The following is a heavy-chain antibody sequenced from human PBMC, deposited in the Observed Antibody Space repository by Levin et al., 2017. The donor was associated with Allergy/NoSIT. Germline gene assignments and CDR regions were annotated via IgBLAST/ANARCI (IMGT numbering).Heavy chain of an antibody. CDR1: GFTFSSYW. CDR3: ARVSVPYYDFWSGYFGSLYYYGMDV. V-gene: IGHV3-7*01. D-gene: IGHD3-3*01. Sequence: GGSLRLSCAASGFTFSSYWMSWVRQAPGKGLEWVANIKQDGSEKYYVDSVKGRFTISRDNAKNSLYLQMNSLRAEDTAVYYCARVSVPYYDFWSGYFGSLYYYGMDVWGQGTTVTVSS. CDR2: IKQDGSEK. J-gene: IGHJ6*02.